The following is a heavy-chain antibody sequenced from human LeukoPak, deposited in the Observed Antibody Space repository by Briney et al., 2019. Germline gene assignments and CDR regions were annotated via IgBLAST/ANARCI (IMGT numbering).Heavy chain of an antibody. CDR3: VKTSVRWLQTYYFDY. CDR1: GFSFDAYA. D-gene: IGHD5-24*01. Sequence: GGSLRLSCAASGFSFDAYAMHWVRQPPGKGLEWVSLISWDGGSRYYPDSVKGRFTISRDNSKNSLYLQMNSLRADDTAFYYCVKTSVRWLQTYYFDYWGRGTLVSVSS. J-gene: IGHJ4*02. CDR2: ISWDGGSR. V-gene: IGHV3-43D*04.